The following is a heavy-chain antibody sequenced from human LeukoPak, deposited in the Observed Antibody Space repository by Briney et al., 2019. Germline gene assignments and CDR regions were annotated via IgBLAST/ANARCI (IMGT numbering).Heavy chain of an antibody. CDR1: GFTFSSHW. CDR2: INSDGSSI. D-gene: IGHD3-3*01. V-gene: IGHV3-74*01. CDR3: ARGRITIFGVVDDAFDI. Sequence: GGSLRLSCAASGFTFSSHWMHWVRQAPGKGLVWVSRINSDGSSISYADSVKGRFTISRDNAKNTLYLQMNSLRAEDTAVYYCARGRITIFGVVDDAFDIWGQGTMVTVSS. J-gene: IGHJ3*02.